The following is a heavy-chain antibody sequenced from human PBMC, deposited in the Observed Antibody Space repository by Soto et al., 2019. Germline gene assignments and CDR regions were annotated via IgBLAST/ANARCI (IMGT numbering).Heavy chain of an antibody. Sequence: SETLSLTCTVSGGSISSYYWSWIRQPPGKGLEWIGYIYYSGSTNYNPSHKSRVTITIDTSKNQFSQKLSSVTAADTAVYYCASAYDILTGYYISDYYYYYYMDVWGKGTTVTVSS. D-gene: IGHD3-9*01. CDR1: GGSISSYY. J-gene: IGHJ6*03. CDR3: ASAYDILTGYYISDYYYYYYMDV. CDR2: IYYSGST. V-gene: IGHV4-59*01.